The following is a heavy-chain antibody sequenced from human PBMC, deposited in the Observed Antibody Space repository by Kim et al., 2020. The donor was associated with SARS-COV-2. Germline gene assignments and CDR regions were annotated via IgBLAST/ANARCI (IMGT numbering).Heavy chain of an antibody. Sequence: ASVKVSCKASGYTFTSYAMNWVRQAPGQGLEWMGWINTNTGNPTYAQGFTGRFVFSLDTSVSTAYLQISSLKAEDTAVYYCAREGTHYGDYGYYYYYMDVWGKGTTVTVSS. V-gene: IGHV7-4-1*02. CDR1: GYTFTSYA. CDR3: AREGTHYGDYGYYYYYMDV. D-gene: IGHD4-17*01. J-gene: IGHJ6*03. CDR2: INTNTGNP.